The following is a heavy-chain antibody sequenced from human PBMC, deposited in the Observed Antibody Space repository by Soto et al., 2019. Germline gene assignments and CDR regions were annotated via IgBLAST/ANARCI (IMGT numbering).Heavy chain of an antibody. V-gene: IGHV3-7*03. D-gene: IGHD3-9*01. J-gene: IGHJ3*02. CDR1: GFTFSSYW. CDR2: IKQDGSEK. Sequence: GGSLRLSCAASGFTFSSYWMSWVRQAPGKGLEWVANIKQDGSEKYYVDSVKGRFTISRDNAKNSLYLQMNSLRAEDTAVYYCASRRGTSGDILTGYYAFDIWGQGTMVTVSS. CDR3: ASRRGTSGDILTGYYAFDI.